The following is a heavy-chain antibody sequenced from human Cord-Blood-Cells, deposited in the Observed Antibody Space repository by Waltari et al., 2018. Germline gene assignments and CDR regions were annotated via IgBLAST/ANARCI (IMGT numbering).Heavy chain of an antibody. CDR2: MNPNSSNT. D-gene: IGHD6-6*01. V-gene: IGHV1-8*01. J-gene: IGHJ6*02. Sequence: QVQLVQSGAEVKKPGASVKVSCKASGYTFTSYDINWVRQATGQGLEWMGWMNPNSSNTGYAQKFQGRVTMTRNTSISTAYMELSSLRSEDTAVYYCARFYSSSYYYYYYGMDVWGQGTTVTVSS. CDR1: GYTFTSYD. CDR3: ARFYSSSYYYYYYGMDV.